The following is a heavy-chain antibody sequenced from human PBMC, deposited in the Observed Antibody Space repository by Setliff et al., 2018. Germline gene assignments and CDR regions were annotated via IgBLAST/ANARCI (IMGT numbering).Heavy chain of an antibody. CDR3: ARAPRYFDPTGSYFDF. D-gene: IGHD3-22*01. CDR2: TYYSGNT. J-gene: IGHJ4*02. CDR1: GASVSGNSYY. Sequence: PLETLSLTCTVSGASVSGNSYYWGWIRQPPGKGLEWIASTYYSGNTYYNPSLKSRVTISVDTSKNQFSLKLTSVTAADTAVYYCARAPRYFDPTGSYFDFWGQGTLVTVSS. V-gene: IGHV4-39*07.